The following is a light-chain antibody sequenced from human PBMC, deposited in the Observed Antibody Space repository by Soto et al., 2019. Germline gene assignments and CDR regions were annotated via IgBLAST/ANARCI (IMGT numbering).Light chain of an antibody. CDR3: CSYAGSNNLV. V-gene: IGLV2-23*01. Sequence: QSVLTQPASVSGSPGQSITISCAGTSSDIGAYKYVSWYQQLPGKVPKLMIHDDTKRPSGVSNRFSGSKSGNTASLTISGLQAEDEADYYCCSYAGSNNLVFGGGTKLTVL. CDR2: DDT. CDR1: SSDIGAYKY. J-gene: IGLJ2*01.